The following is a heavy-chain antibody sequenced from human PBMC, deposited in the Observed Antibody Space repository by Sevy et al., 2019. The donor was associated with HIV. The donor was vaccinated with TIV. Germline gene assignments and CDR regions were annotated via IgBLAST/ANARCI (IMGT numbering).Heavy chain of an antibody. CDR1: GGSITDSY. Sequence: SETLSLTCTVSGGSITDSYWSWLRQTAGKGLEWIGRIYSSGSTNYNPSLESRVTMSIDTSKTRVSLKLTSVTAADTAVYYCASPEGYWGRGTLVTVSS. J-gene: IGHJ1*01. CDR3: ASPEGY. V-gene: IGHV4-4*07. CDR2: IYSSGST.